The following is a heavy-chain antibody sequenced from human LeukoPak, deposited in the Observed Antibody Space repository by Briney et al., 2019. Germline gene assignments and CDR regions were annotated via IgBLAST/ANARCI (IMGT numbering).Heavy chain of an antibody. CDR3: VREAGYCAPVCVKTNWFDP. D-gene: IGHD2-15*01. V-gene: IGHV3-23*01. Sequence: GGSLRLSCAAPGFPFSSHAMSWVRQPPGKGLEWVAAISNGKAYYADSVRGRFAISRDDSTNTVYLHMNSLRDEDTALYHCVREAGYCAPVCVKTNWFDPWGQGTLVTVSS. CDR1: GFPFSSHA. CDR2: ISNGKA. J-gene: IGHJ5*02.